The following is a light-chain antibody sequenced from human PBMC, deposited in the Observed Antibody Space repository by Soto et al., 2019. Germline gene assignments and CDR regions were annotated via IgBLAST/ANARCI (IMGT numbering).Light chain of an antibody. CDR1: SSDVGTYNY. CDR3: CSYATPRQ. V-gene: IGLV2-23*02. CDR2: EVS. J-gene: IGLJ2*01. Sequence: QSALTQPASVSGSPGQSITISCTGTSSDVGTYNYVSWYQQHADKAPKLVIYEVSERPSGVSTRFSGSKSGNMASLTISGLQAEDEAEYYCCSYATPRQFGGGTKLTVL.